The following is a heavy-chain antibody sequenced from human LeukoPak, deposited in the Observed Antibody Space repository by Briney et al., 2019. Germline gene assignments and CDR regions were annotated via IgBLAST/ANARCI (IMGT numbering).Heavy chain of an antibody. CDR1: GVSISSYY. D-gene: IGHD5-12*01. CDR2: IYYSGST. CDR3: ARGRLRSAVDY. J-gene: IGHJ4*02. Sequence: SETLSLTCTVSGVSISSYYWSWIRQPPGKGLEWIGYIYYSGSTNYNPSLKSRVTISVDTSKNQFSLKLSSVTAADTAVYYCARGRLRSAVDYWGQGTLVTVSS. V-gene: IGHV4-59*01.